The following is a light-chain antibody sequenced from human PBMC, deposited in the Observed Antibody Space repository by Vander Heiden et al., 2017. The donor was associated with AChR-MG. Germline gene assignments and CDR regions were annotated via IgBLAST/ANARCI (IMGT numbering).Light chain of an antibody. CDR3: AAWDDSLSAWV. CDR2: VDN. CDR1: SSNIASNT. V-gene: IGLV1-44*01. J-gene: IGLJ3*02. Sequence: QSVLTQPPSASGTPGQRVTISCSGSSSNIASNTVNWYQQFPGTAPKVLIYVDNQRPSGVPDRFSGSRSGTSASLAISGLQSEDEADYYCAAWDDSLSAWVFGGGTKLAVL.